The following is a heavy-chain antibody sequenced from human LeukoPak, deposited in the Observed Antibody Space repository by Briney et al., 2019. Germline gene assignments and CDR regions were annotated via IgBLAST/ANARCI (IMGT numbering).Heavy chain of an antibody. Sequence: GGSLRLSCAASSSYAMSWVRQAPGKGLEWVSTITSSGGRSYYADSVKGRFTISRDNSKNALYLQMNSLRVEDTAVYYCAKSNGYFEYWGQGTLVPVSS. CDR3: AKSNGYFEY. J-gene: IGHJ4*02. V-gene: IGHV3-23*01. D-gene: IGHD3-22*01. CDR1: SSYA. CDR2: ITSSGGRS.